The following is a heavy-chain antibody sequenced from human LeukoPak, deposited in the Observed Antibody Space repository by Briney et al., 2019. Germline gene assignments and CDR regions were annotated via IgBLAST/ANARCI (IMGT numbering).Heavy chain of an antibody. D-gene: IGHD2-2*01. V-gene: IGHV1-18*01. CDR3: AREAARVRKGYCSSSSCYRLYYFDY. Sequence: ASVKVSCKASGYTFTSYGISWVGQAPGQGLEWMGWISAYNGNTNYAQKLQGRVTMTTDTSTSTAYMELRSLRSDDTAVYYCAREAARVRKGYCSSSSCYRLYYFDYWGQGTLVTVSS. J-gene: IGHJ4*02. CDR1: GYTFTSYG. CDR2: ISAYNGNT.